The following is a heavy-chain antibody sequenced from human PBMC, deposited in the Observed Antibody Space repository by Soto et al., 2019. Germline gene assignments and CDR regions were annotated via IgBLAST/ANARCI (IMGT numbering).Heavy chain of an antibody. D-gene: IGHD5-18*01. V-gene: IGHV3-9*01. CDR1: GFTFHEYA. Sequence: EVQLIESGGGWVQPGTSLRVSCAASGFTFHEYAMHWVRQAPGKGLEWVSGISSDGDTIAYADSVQGRFTVFRDHAKNSLYLQINSLRAEDTALYYCLKGGYDLIYYFFMDVWGQGTKVTVSS. CDR3: LKGGYDLIYYFFMDV. CDR2: ISSDGDTI. J-gene: IGHJ6*02.